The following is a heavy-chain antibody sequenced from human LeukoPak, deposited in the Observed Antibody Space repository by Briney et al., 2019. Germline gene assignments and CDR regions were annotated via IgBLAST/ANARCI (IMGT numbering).Heavy chain of an antibody. Sequence: GGSLRLSCAAPGFTFSSYAMSWVRQAPGKGLEWVSSISGSGNRTYYADSVKGRFTISRDNSKNTLFLQMNSLRAEDTAVYYCAKNLYCGGGSCYPSALGMDVWGQGTTVTVSS. D-gene: IGHD2-15*01. CDR2: ISGSGNRT. V-gene: IGHV3-23*01. CDR1: GFTFSSYA. CDR3: AKNLYCGGGSCYPSALGMDV. J-gene: IGHJ6*02.